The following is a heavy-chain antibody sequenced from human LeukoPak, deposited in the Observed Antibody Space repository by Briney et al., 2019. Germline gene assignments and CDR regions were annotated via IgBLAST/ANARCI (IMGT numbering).Heavy chain of an antibody. V-gene: IGHV4-4*02. J-gene: IGHJ4*02. CDR1: GGSISSSNW. D-gene: IGHD6-13*01. CDR2: IYHSGST. Sequence: SETLSLTCTVSGGSISSSNWWSWVRQPPGKGLEWIGEIYHSGSTNYNPSLKSRVTISVDKSKNQFSLKLSSVTAADTAVYYCARRPKGQQPVPHYFDYWGQGTLVTVSS. CDR3: ARRPKGQQPVPHYFDY.